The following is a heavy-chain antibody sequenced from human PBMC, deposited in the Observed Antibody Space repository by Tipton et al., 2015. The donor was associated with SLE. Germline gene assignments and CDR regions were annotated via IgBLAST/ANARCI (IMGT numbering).Heavy chain of an antibody. V-gene: IGHV4-39*07. CDR2: FYYTGST. Sequence: TLSLTCTVYGGSISSSIYYWGWIRQPPGKGLEWIGSFYYTGSTYFNPSLKSRVTISVDTSKNQFSLKLTSVTAADTAVYYCVTSRQQVGRNNFWGHGTPVTVSS. CDR1: GGSISSSIYY. D-gene: IGHD1-1*01. CDR3: VTSRQQVGRNNF. J-gene: IGHJ4*01.